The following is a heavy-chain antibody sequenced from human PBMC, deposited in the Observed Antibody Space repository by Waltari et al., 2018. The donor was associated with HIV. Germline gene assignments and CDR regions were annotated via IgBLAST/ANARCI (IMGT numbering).Heavy chain of an antibody. CDR3: ARRSRYNWNYPYYYGMDV. J-gene: IGHJ6*02. V-gene: IGHV3-7*01. CDR2: INQDGNEK. Sequence: EVQLVESGGGLVQPGGSLRHACAASGFTFSSFWMIWVCQAPGEGLEWVANINQDGNEKYYVDSVKGRFTISRDNAKNSLYLQMNSLRAEDTAVYFCARRSRYNWNYPYYYGMDVWGQGTTVTVSS. D-gene: IGHD1-7*01. CDR1: GFTFSSFW.